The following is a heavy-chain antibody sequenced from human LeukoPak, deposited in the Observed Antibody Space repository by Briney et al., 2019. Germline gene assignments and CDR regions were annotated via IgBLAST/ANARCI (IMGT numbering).Heavy chain of an antibody. D-gene: IGHD3-22*01. CDR3: ATYLPESSGYRFEY. J-gene: IGHJ4*02. CDR1: GGSVNSNNW. V-gene: IGHV4-4*02. Sequence: PSGTLSLTCAVSGGSVNSNNWWSWVRQSPEKGLEWIGEIYHSGSTNYNPSLKSRINISLDKSKNQFSLNLYSVTAGDTAVYYCATYLPESSGYRFEYWGQGTLVTVSP. CDR2: IYHSGST.